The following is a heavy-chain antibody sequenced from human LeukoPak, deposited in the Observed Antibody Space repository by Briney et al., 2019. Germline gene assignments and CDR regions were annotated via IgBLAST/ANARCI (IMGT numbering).Heavy chain of an antibody. V-gene: IGHV3-21*01. CDR3: VNDCSSSSCYDY. CDR2: ISSSSGYI. D-gene: IGHD2-2*01. CDR1: GFTFSSYT. J-gene: IGHJ4*02. Sequence: GGSLRLSCAASGFTFSSYTMNWVRQAPGKGLEWVSSISSSSGYIYYADSVKGRFTISSDNAKNSLYLQLNSLRAEDTAVYYCVNDCSSSSCYDYWGQGTLVTVSS.